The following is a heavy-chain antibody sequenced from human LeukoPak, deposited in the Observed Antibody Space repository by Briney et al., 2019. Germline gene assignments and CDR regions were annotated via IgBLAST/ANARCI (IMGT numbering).Heavy chain of an antibody. Sequence: PSETLSLTCTVSGGSISSSSYYWRWIRQPPGKGLEWIGYIYYSGSTNYNPSLKSRVTISVDTSKNQFSLKLSSVTAADTAVYYCARHHSSGHSGLFDYWGQGTLVTVSS. D-gene: IGHD3-22*01. J-gene: IGHJ4*02. CDR2: IYYSGST. CDR3: ARHHSSGHSGLFDY. V-gene: IGHV4-61*05. CDR1: GGSISSSSYY.